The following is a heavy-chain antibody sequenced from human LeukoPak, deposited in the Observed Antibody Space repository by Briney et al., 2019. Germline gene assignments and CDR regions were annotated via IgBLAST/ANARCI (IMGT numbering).Heavy chain of an antibody. D-gene: IGHD2-21*01. Sequence: GGSLRLSCAASGFTFSNAYMNWVRKAPGKGLEWVGRKPKTDGETTEYAAPVKDRFSISRDDSKSMMYLQMNSLKTEDTAVYYCITPLPYSAQGGQGTLVTVSS. V-gene: IGHV3-15*07. J-gene: IGHJ4*02. CDR1: GFTFSNAY. CDR2: KPKTDGETT. CDR3: ITPLPYSAQ.